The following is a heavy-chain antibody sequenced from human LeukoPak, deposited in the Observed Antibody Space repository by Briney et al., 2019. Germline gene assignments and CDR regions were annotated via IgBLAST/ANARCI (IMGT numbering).Heavy chain of an antibody. V-gene: IGHV5-51*01. Sequence: GESLKISCKGSGYSFTSYWIGWVRQMPGKGLEWMGIIYPGDSDTRYSPSFQGQVTISADKSISTAYLQWSSLKASDTAMYYCARHVAVADDAFDIWGQGTMVTVSS. CDR3: ARHVAVADDAFDI. CDR1: GYSFTSYW. CDR2: IYPGDSDT. J-gene: IGHJ3*02. D-gene: IGHD6-19*01.